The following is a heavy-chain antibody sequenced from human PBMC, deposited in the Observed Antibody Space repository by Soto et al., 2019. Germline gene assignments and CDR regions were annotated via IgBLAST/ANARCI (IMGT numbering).Heavy chain of an antibody. D-gene: IGHD2-15*01. CDR2: IIPIFGTA. V-gene: IGHV1-69*13. CDR3: ARAYRFGGVTTYYYYYGMDV. Sequence: SVKVSCKASGGTFSSYAISWVRQAPGQGLEWMGGIIPIFGTANYAQKFQGRVTITADESTSTAYMELSSLRPEDTAVYYCARAYRFGGVTTYYYYYGMDVWGQGTTVTVSS. CDR1: GGTFSSYA. J-gene: IGHJ6*02.